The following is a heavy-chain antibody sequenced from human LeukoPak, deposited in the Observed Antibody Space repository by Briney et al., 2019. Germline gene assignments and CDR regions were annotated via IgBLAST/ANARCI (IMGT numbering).Heavy chain of an antibody. Sequence: SETLSLTCTVSGGSISSYYWSWIRQPPGKGLEWIGYIYYSGSTNYNPSLKSRVTISVDTSKNQFSLKLSSVTAADTAVYYCARHINADYFDYWGQGTLVTVSS. D-gene: IGHD1-20*01. CDR3: ARHINADYFDY. CDR1: GGSISSYY. CDR2: IYYSGST. J-gene: IGHJ4*02. V-gene: IGHV4-59*08.